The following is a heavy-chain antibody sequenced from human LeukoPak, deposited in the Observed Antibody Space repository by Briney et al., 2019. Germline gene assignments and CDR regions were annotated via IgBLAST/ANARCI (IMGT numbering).Heavy chain of an antibody. CDR1: GFTFDDYG. D-gene: IGHD3-10*01. CDR3: ARRRVTVVRGVDITSYYFDY. J-gene: IGHJ4*02. V-gene: IGHV3-20*04. CDR2: INWNGGST. Sequence: GGSLRLSCAASGFTFDDYGMSWVRQAPGKGLNWVSGINWNGGSTGYADSVKGRFTISRDNAKNSLFLQMNSLRAEDTALYYCARRRVTVVRGVDITSYYFDYWGQGTLVTVSS.